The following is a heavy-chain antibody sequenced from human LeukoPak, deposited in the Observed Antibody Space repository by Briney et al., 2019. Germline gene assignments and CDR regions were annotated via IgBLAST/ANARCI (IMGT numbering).Heavy chain of an antibody. J-gene: IGHJ4*02. CDR3: AKDPSKPIVVVPAASFDY. V-gene: IGHV3-23*01. CDR2: ISGSGGST. D-gene: IGHD2-2*01. Sequence: GGSLRLSCAASGFTFSSYAMSWVRQAPGKGLEWVSAISGSGGSTYYADFVKGRFTISRDNSKNTLYLQMNSLRAEDTAVYYCAKDPSKPIVVVPAASFDYWGQGTLVTVSS. CDR1: GFTFSSYA.